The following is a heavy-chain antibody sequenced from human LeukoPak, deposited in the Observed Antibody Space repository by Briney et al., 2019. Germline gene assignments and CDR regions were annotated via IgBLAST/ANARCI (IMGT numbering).Heavy chain of an antibody. CDR2: INHSGST. Sequence: SETLSLTCAVYGGSFSTYYWSWIRQPPGKGLEWIGEINHSGSTNYNPSLKNRVTISVDTSKNQFPLKVSSVTAADTAVYYCARLVVLIPYGMDVWGQGTTVTVSS. CDR3: ARLVVLIPYGMDV. J-gene: IGHJ6*02. D-gene: IGHD3-22*01. V-gene: IGHV4-34*01. CDR1: GGSFSTYY.